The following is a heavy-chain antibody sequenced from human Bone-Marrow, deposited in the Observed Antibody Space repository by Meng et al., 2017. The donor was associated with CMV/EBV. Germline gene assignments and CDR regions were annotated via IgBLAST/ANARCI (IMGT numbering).Heavy chain of an antibody. D-gene: IGHD6-19*01. Sequence: GGSLRLSCAASGFTFSSYSMNWVRQAPGKGLEWVSVIYSGGSSTYYADSVKGRFTISRDNSRNTMYMEMNSLRVEDTAVYYCAKARVVGWVTSGWYFDWFDAWGQGTPVTVSS. CDR3: AKARVVGWVTSGWYFDWFDA. CDR2: IYSGGSST. V-gene: IGHV3-NL1*01. J-gene: IGHJ5*02. CDR1: GFTFSSYS.